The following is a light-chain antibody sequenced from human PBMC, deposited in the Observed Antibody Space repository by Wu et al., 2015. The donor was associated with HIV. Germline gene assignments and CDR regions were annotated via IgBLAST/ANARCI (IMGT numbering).Light chain of an antibody. CDR1: QSLSSN. Sequence: EIVMTQSPATLSLSPGERVTLSCRASQSLSSNLAWYQQKPGQAPRLLIYGASTRATGIPVRFSGSGSGTDFTLTISSLQSEDSAVYYCQQYNNWPPNTFGGGTKVEIK. CDR2: GAS. J-gene: IGKJ4*01. CDR3: QQYNNWPPNT. V-gene: IGKV3-15*01.